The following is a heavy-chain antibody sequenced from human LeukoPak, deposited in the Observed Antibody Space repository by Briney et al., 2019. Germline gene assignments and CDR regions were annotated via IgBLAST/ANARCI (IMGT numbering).Heavy chain of an antibody. D-gene: IGHD6-19*01. V-gene: IGHV4-59*01. J-gene: IGHJ4*02. Sequence: SETLSLTCTVSGGSISSYYWSWIRQPPGKGLEWIGYIYYSGSTNYNPSLKSRVTISVDTSKNQFSLKLSSVTAADTAVYYCASEEVAGTRDYWGQGTLVTVSS. CDR3: ASEEVAGTRDY. CDR1: GGSISSYY. CDR2: IYYSGST.